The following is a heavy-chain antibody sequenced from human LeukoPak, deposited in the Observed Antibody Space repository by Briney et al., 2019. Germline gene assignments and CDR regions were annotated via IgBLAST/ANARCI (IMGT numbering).Heavy chain of an antibody. D-gene: IGHD3/OR15-3a*01. J-gene: IGHJ4*02. V-gene: IGHV3-53*01. CDR2: IYSGGST. CDR3: ARTGLDGSLSFDY. CDR1: GFTVSSNY. Sequence: GESLRLSCAASGFTVSSNYMSWVRQAPGKGLEWVSVIYSGGSTYYADSVKGRFTISRDNSKNTLYLQMNSLRAEDTAVYYCARTGLDGSLSFDYWGQGTLVTVSS.